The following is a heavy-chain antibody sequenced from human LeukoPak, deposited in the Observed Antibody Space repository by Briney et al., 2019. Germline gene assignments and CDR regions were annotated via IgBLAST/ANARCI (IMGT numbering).Heavy chain of an antibody. CDR3: AGAVAGYFDY. CDR1: GGSISSYY. D-gene: IGHD6-19*01. J-gene: IGHJ4*02. V-gene: IGHV4-59*01. CDR2: IYYSGST. Sequence: SETLSLTCTVSGGSISSYYWSWIRQPPGKGLEWIGYIYYSGSTNYNPSLKSRVTISVDTSKNQFSLKLSSVTAADTAVYYCAGAVAGYFDYWGQGTLVTVSP.